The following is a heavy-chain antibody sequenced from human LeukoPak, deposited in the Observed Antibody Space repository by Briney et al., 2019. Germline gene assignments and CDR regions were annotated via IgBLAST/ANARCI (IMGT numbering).Heavy chain of an antibody. V-gene: IGHV3-30*18. J-gene: IGHJ4*02. D-gene: IGHD5-18*01. Sequence: GRSLRLSCAASRFTFSRYGMHWVRQAPGKGLEWVAVISYDGSNKDYADSVKGRFTISRDNSKNTVYLQMNSLRVEDTAVYYCAKEAPWATAMVILIDYWGQGTLVTASS. CDR1: RFTFSRYG. CDR3: AKEAPWATAMVILIDY. CDR2: ISYDGSNK.